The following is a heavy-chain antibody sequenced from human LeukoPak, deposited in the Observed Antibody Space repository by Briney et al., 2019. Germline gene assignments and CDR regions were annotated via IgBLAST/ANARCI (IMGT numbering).Heavy chain of an antibody. J-gene: IGHJ3*02. D-gene: IGHD3-22*01. V-gene: IGHV4-34*01. CDR1: GGSFSGYY. Sequence: SETLSLTCAVYGGSFSGYYWSWIRQPPGKGLEWIGEINHSGSTNYNPSLKSRVTISVDTSKNQFSLKLSSVTAVDTAVYYCASGSSGYIPVPFDIWGQGTMVTVSS. CDR3: ASGSSGYIPVPFDI. CDR2: INHSGST.